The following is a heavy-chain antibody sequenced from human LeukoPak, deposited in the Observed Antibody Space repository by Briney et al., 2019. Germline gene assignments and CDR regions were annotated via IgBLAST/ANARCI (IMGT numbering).Heavy chain of an antibody. Sequence: SETLSLTCTVSGGSISSSSYYWGWIRQPPGKGLEWIGSIYYSGSTYYNPSLKSRVTISVDTSKNQFSLKLSSVTAADTAVYYCAREHGSGSYYKEGFDYWGQGTLVAVSS. J-gene: IGHJ4*02. D-gene: IGHD3-10*01. CDR3: AREHGSGSYYKEGFDY. CDR1: GGSISSSSYY. CDR2: IYYSGST. V-gene: IGHV4-39*07.